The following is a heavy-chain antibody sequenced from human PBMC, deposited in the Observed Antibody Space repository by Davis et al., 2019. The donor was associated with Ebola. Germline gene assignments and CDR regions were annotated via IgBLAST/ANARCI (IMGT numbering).Heavy chain of an antibody. Sequence: MPSETLSLTCTVSGGSISSYYWSWIRQPPGKGLEWIGYIYYSGSTHYNPSLKSRSTISVDTSKKQFSLNLSSVTAADTAVYYCYYDSSGYYEYWGQGILVTVSS. CDR3: YYDSSGYYEY. J-gene: IGHJ4*02. CDR2: IYYSGST. D-gene: IGHD3-22*01. CDR1: GGSISSYY. V-gene: IGHV4-59*04.